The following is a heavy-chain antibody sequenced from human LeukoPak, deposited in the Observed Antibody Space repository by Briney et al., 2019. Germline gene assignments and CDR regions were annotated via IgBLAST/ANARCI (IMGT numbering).Heavy chain of an antibody. CDR1: GFTFSDYY. D-gene: IGHD2-2*01. Sequence: GGSLRLSCAASGFTFSDYYMSWIRQAPGKGLEWVSYISSSGSTIYYADSVKGRFTISRDNAKNSLYLQMNSLRAEDMALYYCAKDKSHQVRHSFDYWGQGTLVTVSS. CDR2: ISSSGSTI. CDR3: AKDKSHQVRHSFDY. V-gene: IGHV3-11*01. J-gene: IGHJ4*02.